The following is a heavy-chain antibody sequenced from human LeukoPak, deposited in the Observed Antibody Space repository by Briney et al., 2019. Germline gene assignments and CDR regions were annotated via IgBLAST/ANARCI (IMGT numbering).Heavy chain of an antibody. V-gene: IGHV4-39*07. J-gene: IGHJ3*02. CDR3: ASSEGAYTYDVAFDI. CDR1: GDSLSSSSYY. CDR2: INHSGST. Sequence: PSETLSLTCTVSGDSLSSSSYYWGWIRQPPGKGLEWIGEINHSGSTNYNPSLKSRVTISVDTSKNQFSLKLSSVTAADTAVYYCASSEGAYTYDVAFDIWGHGTMVTVSS. D-gene: IGHD5-18*01.